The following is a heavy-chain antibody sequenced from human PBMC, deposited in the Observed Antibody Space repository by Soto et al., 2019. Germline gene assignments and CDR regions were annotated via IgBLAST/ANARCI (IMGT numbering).Heavy chain of an antibody. CDR1: GGSISSGGYY. CDR2: IYYSGST. D-gene: IGHD4-4*01. CDR3: ARAQTVTKYPNSDY. J-gene: IGHJ4*02. Sequence: PSETLSLTCTVSGGSISSGGYYWSWIRQHPGKGLEWIGYIYYSGSTYYNPSLKSRVTISVDTSKNQFSLKLSSVTAADTAVYYCARAQTVTKYPNSDYWGQGTLVTVSS. V-gene: IGHV4-31*03.